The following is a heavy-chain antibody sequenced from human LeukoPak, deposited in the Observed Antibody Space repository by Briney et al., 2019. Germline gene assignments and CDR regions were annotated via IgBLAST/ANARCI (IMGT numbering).Heavy chain of an antibody. Sequence: GGSLRLSCAASGFTLSRYWMTWVRQAPGKGLEWVSNIKEDGSEKSYVESVKGRFTISRDNAKNSPYLQLDSLRAEDAAVYFCARQRYCDYGGQGTLVTVSS. CDR1: GFTLSRYW. V-gene: IGHV3-7*01. J-gene: IGHJ4*02. CDR3: ARQRYCDY. D-gene: IGHD1-1*01. CDR2: IKEDGSEK.